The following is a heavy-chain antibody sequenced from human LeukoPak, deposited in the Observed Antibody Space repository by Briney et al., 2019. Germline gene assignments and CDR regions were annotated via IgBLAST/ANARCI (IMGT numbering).Heavy chain of an antibody. CDR2: IWYDGSNK. Sequence: GRSLRLSCAASGFTFGSYGMHWVRQAPGKGLEWVAIIWYDGSNKYYADSVKGRFTISRDNSKNTVFLQMNSLRAEDTAVYYCARDNLIGFYYIDYWGQGTLVTVSS. CDR3: ARDNLIGFYYIDY. J-gene: IGHJ4*02. D-gene: IGHD5-12*01. V-gene: IGHV3-33*01. CDR1: GFTFGSYG.